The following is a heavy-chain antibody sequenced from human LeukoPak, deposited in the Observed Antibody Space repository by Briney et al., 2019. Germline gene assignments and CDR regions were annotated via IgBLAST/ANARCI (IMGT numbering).Heavy chain of an antibody. J-gene: IGHJ5*02. D-gene: IGHD4-17*01. CDR1: GFTFSSYG. Sequence: SGGSLRLSCAASGFTFSSYGMHWVRQAPGKGLEWVAVIWYDGSNKYYADSVKGRFTISRDNSKNALYLQMNSLRAEDTAVYYCAKKRYGDSGWFDPWGQGTLVTVSS. CDR2: IWYDGSNK. CDR3: AKKRYGDSGWFDP. V-gene: IGHV3-33*06.